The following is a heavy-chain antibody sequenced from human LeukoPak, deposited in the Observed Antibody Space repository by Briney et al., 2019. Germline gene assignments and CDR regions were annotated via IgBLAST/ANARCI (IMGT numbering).Heavy chain of an antibody. J-gene: IGHJ6*02. D-gene: IGHD2/OR15-2a*01. CDR1: GGSISSYY. Sequence: SETLSLTCTVSGGSISSYYWSWIRQPPGKGLEWIGYIYYSGSTNYNPSLKSRVTISVDTSKNQFSLKLTSVTAADTAVYYCARLSQGDYYYGMDVWGQGTTVTVSS. V-gene: IGHV4-59*08. CDR2: IYYSGST. CDR3: ARLSQGDYYYGMDV.